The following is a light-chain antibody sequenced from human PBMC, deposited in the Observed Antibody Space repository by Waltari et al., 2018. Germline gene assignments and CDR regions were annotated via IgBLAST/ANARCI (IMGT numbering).Light chain of an antibody. CDR3: SSYTTSSAPGV. CDR1: DSDVGAYAF. Sequence: QSALTQPASVSGSPGQSTTISCSGTDSDVGAYAFVSWYQQHPGKAPHLIIYEVSNRPSGISNRFSASKSGNTASLTISGLQAEDEADYYCSSYTTSSAPGVFRTGTRVTVL. J-gene: IGLJ1*01. V-gene: IGLV2-14*01. CDR2: EVS.